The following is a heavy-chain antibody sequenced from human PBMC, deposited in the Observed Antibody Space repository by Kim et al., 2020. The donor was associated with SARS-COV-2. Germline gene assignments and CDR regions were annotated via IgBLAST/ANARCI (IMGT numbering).Heavy chain of an antibody. J-gene: IGHJ6*02. D-gene: IGHD1-1*01. V-gene: IGHV3-66*01. CDR2: IYSNGST. CDR3: ARGGTGTHFYYYYAVDV. Sequence: GGSLRLSCAASGFTVSSNYMSWVRQAPGKGLEWVSVIYSNGSTYYADSVKGRFTISRDISKNTLYLQMNSRRAKDTAVYYCARGGTGTHFYYYYAVDVWGQGTTVTVSS. CDR1: GFTVSSNY.